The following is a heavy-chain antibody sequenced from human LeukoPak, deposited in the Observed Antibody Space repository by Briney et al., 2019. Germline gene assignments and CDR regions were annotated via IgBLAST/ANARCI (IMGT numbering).Heavy chain of an antibody. CDR3: AKFLAVIAARDSLYFQH. D-gene: IGHD6-6*01. V-gene: IGHV3-23*01. Sequence: GGSLRLSCTASGFICSDYAMSWARQAPGKGLEWVAGISSSDSGGTTYYADSVKGRFTISRDNSKNTLYLQMSSLRAEDTAVYYCAKFLAVIAARDSLYFQHWGQGTLVTVSS. CDR1: GFICSDYA. J-gene: IGHJ1*01. CDR2: ISSSDSGGTT.